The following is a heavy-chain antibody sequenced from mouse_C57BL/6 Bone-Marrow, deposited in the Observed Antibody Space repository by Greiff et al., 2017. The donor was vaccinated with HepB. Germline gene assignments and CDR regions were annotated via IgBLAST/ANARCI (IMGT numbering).Heavy chain of an antibody. CDR2: ILPGSGST. CDR1: GYTFTGYW. J-gene: IGHJ1*03. V-gene: IGHV1-9*01. D-gene: IGHD1-1*01. CDR3: AIEMYYDGIIYAWYFAV. Sequence: VKLVESGAELMKPGASVKLSCKATGYTFTGYWIEWVKQRPGHGLEWIGEILPGSGSTNYNEKFKGKATFTADTSSNTAYMQLSSLTTEDSAIYYGAIEMYYDGIIYAWYFAVWGTGTTVTVAS.